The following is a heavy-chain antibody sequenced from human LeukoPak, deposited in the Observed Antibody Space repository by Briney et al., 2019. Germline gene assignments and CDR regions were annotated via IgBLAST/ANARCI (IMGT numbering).Heavy chain of an antibody. CDR3: ARGIDYYGSGSYPLHFQH. CDR1: GFTFSSYG. CDR2: IWYDGSNK. D-gene: IGHD3-10*01. V-gene: IGHV3-33*01. Sequence: GGSLRLSCAASGFTFSSYGMHWVRQAPGKGLEWVAVIWYDGSNKYYADSVKGRFTISRDNSKNTLYLQMNSLRAEDTAVYYRARGIDYYGSGSYPLHFQHWGQGTLVTVSS. J-gene: IGHJ1*01.